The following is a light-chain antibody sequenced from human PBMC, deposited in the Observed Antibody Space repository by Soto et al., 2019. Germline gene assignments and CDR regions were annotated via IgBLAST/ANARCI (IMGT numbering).Light chain of an antibody. V-gene: IGKV4-1*01. Sequence: DIVMTQSPDSLAVSLGERVTINCKSSQSVLYIPNNKNNMSWYQQTPGQPPKLIIYWASTRESGVPDRFSGSESGTDFTLTLSSLQAEDAAVYYCQQYSSAPWTLGQGTKVEIK. J-gene: IGKJ1*01. CDR3: QQYSSAPWT. CDR2: WAS. CDR1: QSVLYIPNNKNN.